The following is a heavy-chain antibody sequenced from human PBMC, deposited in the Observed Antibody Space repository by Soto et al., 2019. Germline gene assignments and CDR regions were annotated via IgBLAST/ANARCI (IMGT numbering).Heavy chain of an antibody. D-gene: IGHD1-26*01. CDR2: ISYDGSNK. Sequence: QVQLVESGGGVVQPGRSLRLSCAASGFTFSSYAMLWVRQAPGKGLEWVAVISYDGSNKYYADSVKGRFTISRDNSKNTLYLQMNSLRAEDTAVYYCARERWEQNWFDPWGQGTLVTVSS. CDR3: ARERWEQNWFDP. J-gene: IGHJ5*02. V-gene: IGHV3-30-3*01. CDR1: GFTFSSYA.